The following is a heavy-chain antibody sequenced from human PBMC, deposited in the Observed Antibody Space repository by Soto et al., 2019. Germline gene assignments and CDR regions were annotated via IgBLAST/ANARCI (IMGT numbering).Heavy chain of an antibody. CDR3: ARLRYGTGTYYYMDV. CDR2: IYYSGST. CDR1: GGSISSSSYY. D-gene: IGHD1-1*01. Sequence: QLQLQESGPGLVKPSETLSLTCTVSGGSISSSSYYWGWIRQPPGKGLEWIGSIYYSGSTYYNPSLKSRVTIPVDTSKNQFSLKLSSVTAADTAVYYCARLRYGTGTYYYMDVWGKGTTVTVSS. J-gene: IGHJ6*03. V-gene: IGHV4-39*01.